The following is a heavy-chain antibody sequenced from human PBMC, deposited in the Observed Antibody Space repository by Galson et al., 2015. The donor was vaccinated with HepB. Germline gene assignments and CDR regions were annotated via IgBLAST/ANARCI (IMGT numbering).Heavy chain of an antibody. CDR3: ARAFPIPRTYYYDSSGYYFDY. J-gene: IGHJ4*02. CDR2: ISSSSSYT. CDR1: GFTFSDYY. V-gene: IGHV3-11*06. Sequence: SLRLSCAASGFTFSDYYMSWIRQAPGKGLEWVSYISSSSSYTNYADSVKGRFTISRDNAKNSLYLQMNSLRAEDTAVCYCARAFPIPRTYYYDSSGYYFDYWGQGTLVTVSS. D-gene: IGHD3-22*01.